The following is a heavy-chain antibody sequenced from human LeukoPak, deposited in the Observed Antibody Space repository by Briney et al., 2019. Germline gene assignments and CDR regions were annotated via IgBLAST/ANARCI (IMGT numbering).Heavy chain of an antibody. CDR3: ARGFRSVAVVDDTPLSDY. V-gene: IGHV1-69*04. J-gene: IGHJ4*02. D-gene: IGHD2-15*01. CDR1: GGIFSSYA. CDR2: IIPILDIA. Sequence: SVKVSCKASGGIFSSYAISWVRQAPGQGLEWMGRIIPILDIANYAQKFQGRVTITADKSTTTAYMELSSLRSEDTAMYYCARGFRSVAVVDDTPLSDYWGQGTLVTVSS.